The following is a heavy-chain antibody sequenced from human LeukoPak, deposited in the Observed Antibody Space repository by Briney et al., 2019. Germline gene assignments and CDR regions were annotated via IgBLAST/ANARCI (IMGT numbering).Heavy chain of an antibody. V-gene: IGHV3-48*02. CDR1: GLTFSDHL. CDR2: ISSGSSTI. Sequence: GGSLRLSCAASGLTFSDHLLDWVRQAPGKGLEWVSYISSGSSTIYYADSVKGRFTISRDNAENSLYLQMNSLRDDDTAVYYCAGSGGDYWGQGTLVTVSS. CDR3: AGSGGDY. J-gene: IGHJ4*02.